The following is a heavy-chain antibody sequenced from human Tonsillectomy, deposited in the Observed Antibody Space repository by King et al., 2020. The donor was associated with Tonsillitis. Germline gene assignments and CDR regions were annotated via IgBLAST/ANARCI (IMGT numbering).Heavy chain of an antibody. J-gene: IGHJ6*02. CDR3: ASPQLVIAIVGRWYYGMDV. CDR1: GYSVTSYW. V-gene: IGHV5-51*01. CDR2: IYPGDSDT. D-gene: IGHD2-21*01. Sequence: PGGSLRSSCKGSGYSVTSYWIGWVRQMPGKGLEWMGIIYPGDSDTRYSPSLQGQVTISADKSISTAYLQWSSLKASDTAMYYCASPQLVIAIVGRWYYGMDVWGQGTTVTVSS.